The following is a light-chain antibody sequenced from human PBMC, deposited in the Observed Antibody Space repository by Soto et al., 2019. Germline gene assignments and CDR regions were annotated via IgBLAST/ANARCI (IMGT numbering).Light chain of an antibody. CDR2: GAS. V-gene: IGKV3-20*01. CDR3: QQYDSSPKT. Sequence: VLTQSPGTLSLSPGARATLSCRASQSVSSSYLAWYQQKPGQAPGLLIYGASSRATGIPDRFSGSGSGTDLTLTISRLEPEDGEVYDCQQYDSSPKTFGQGTKVDIK. CDR1: QSVSSSY. J-gene: IGKJ1*01.